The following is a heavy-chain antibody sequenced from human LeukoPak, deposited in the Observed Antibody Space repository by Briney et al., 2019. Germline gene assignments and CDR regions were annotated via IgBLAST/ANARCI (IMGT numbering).Heavy chain of an antibody. Sequence: PGGSLRLSCAASGFTFSSYAMSWVRQAPGKGLEWVSSISSSSSYIYYADSVKGRFTISRDNSKNTLILQMNSLRAEDTAVYYCAKAGYNRFDYWGQGILVTVSS. CDR1: GFTFSSYA. J-gene: IGHJ4*02. V-gene: IGHV3-23*01. CDR2: ISSSSSYI. D-gene: IGHD5-24*01. CDR3: AKAGYNRFDY.